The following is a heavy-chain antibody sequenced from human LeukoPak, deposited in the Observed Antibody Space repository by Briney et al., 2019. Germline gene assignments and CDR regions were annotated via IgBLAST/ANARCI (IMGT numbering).Heavy chain of an antibody. CDR3: SRLAIAGDGYDS. Sequence: GGSLRLSCTASGFKYGDYNMGWFRQAPGKGLEWVGLIRSKNYGGTPEYAASVKGRFTVSRDDSKSSAYLQMESLKTEDTALYYCSRLAIAGDGYDSWGQGTLVTVSS. D-gene: IGHD2-21*02. CDR1: GFKYGDYN. J-gene: IGHJ4*02. CDR2: IRSKNYGGTP. V-gene: IGHV3-49*03.